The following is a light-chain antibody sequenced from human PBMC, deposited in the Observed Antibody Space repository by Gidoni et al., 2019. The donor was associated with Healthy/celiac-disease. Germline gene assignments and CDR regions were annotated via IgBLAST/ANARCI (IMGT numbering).Light chain of an antibody. Sequence: QSALTQPASVSGSPGQSITISCTGTSSDVGGYNYVSWYQQHPGKAPKLMIYDVSKRPSGVSNRFSGLQAEDEADYYCSSYTSSSTHYVVGTGTKVTVL. J-gene: IGLJ1*01. CDR2: DVS. CDR3: SSYTSSSTHYV. V-gene: IGLV2-14*01. CDR1: SSDVGGYNY.